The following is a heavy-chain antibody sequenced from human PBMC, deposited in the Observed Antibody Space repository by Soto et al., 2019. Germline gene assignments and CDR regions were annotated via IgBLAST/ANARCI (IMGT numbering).Heavy chain of an antibody. CDR3: ARRRSNYYDSSGYYYPPDAFDI. CDR2: IYYSGST. V-gene: IGHV4-59*08. CDR1: GGSISSYY. D-gene: IGHD3-22*01. Sequence: SETLSLTCTVSGGSISSYYWSWIRQPPGKGLEWIGYIYYSGSTNYNPSLKSRVTISVDTSKNQFSLKLSSVTAADTAVYYCARRRSNYYDSSGYYYPPDAFDIWGQGTMVTVSS. J-gene: IGHJ3*02.